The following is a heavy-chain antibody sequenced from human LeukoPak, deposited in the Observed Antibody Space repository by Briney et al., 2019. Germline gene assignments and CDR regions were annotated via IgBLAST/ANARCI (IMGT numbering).Heavy chain of an antibody. CDR3: ARDFMVRGVTTPDY. Sequence: ASVKVSGKAFGYTFIGYYMHWVRQAPGQGLQWMGWMNPNSGVTNYAQKFQGRVTMTRDTSISTAYMELSGLRYDDTAVYYCARDFMVRGVTTPDYWGQGTLVTVSS. CDR1: GYTFIGYY. CDR2: MNPNSGVT. V-gene: IGHV1-2*02. D-gene: IGHD3-10*01. J-gene: IGHJ4*02.